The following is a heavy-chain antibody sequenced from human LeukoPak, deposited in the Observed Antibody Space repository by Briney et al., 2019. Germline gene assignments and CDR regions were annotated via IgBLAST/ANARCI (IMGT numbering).Heavy chain of an antibody. CDR2: INHSGST. Sequence: PSETLSLTCAVYGGSFSGYYWSWIRQPPGKGLEWIGEINHSGSTNYNPSLKSRVTISVDTSKKQFSLKLTSVTAADTAVYYCARHEYYDYVWGSSNWFDPWGQGTLVTVSS. D-gene: IGHD3-16*01. CDR3: ARHEYYDYVWGSSNWFDP. J-gene: IGHJ5*02. V-gene: IGHV4-34*01. CDR1: GGSFSGYY.